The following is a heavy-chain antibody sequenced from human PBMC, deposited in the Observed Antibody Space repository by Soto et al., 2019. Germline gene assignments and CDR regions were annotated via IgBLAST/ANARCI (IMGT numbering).Heavy chain of an antibody. V-gene: IGHV3-7*01. Sequence: EVQLVESGGGLIQHGGSLRLSCTDFGFTFSNYWMSWVRQAPVKGLERVGNIKQDGSEKNYVDSVKGRYTISRDNAKNSLYLQMNSLRAEDTAVYYCARIASAGRGWDVWGQGTTVVVSS. CDR2: IKQDGSEK. D-gene: IGHD6-13*01. J-gene: IGHJ6*02. CDR1: GFTFSNYW. CDR3: ARIASAGRGWDV.